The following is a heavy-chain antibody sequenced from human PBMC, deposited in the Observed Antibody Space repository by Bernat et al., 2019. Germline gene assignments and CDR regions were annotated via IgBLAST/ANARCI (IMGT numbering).Heavy chain of an antibody. CDR1: GYTFTSYY. CDR3: ATRVDTAMVLHYYGMEV. J-gene: IGHJ6*02. Sequence: QVQLVQSGAEVKKPGASVKVSCKASGYTFTSYYMHWVRQAPGQGLEWMGIINPSGGSTSYAQKFQGRVTMTRDTSTSTVYMELSSLRSEDTAVYYCATRVDTAMVLHYYGMEVWGQGTTVTVSS. V-gene: IGHV1-46*01. CDR2: INPSGGST. D-gene: IGHD5-18*01.